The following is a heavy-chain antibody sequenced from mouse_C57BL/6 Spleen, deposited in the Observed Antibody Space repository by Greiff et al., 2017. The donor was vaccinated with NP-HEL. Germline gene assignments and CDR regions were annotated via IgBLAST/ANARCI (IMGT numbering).Heavy chain of an antibody. CDR3: TTYYDYDPCAY. J-gene: IGHJ3*01. CDR1: GFNIKDYY. Sequence: EVMLVESGAELVRPGASVKLSCTASGFNIKDYYMHWVKQRPEQGLEWIGRIDPEDGDTEYAPKFQGKATMTADTSSNPASLQLSSLTSEDTAVYYCTTYYDYDPCAYWGQGTLVTVSA. D-gene: IGHD2-4*01. V-gene: IGHV14-1*01. CDR2: IDPEDGDT.